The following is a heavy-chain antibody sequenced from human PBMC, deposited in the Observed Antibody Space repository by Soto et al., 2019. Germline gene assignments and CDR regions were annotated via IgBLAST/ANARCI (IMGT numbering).Heavy chain of an antibody. Sequence: SETLTLTCTVSGGSISNYYWTWIRQPPGKGLEWIGYIYYSGSTSYNPSLRSRLTISVDTSKNQFSLRLTSVTAADTAVYYCAREDSSGYKFFDDWGQGTLVTVSS. V-gene: IGHV4-59*01. J-gene: IGHJ4*02. CDR2: IYYSGST. D-gene: IGHD3-22*01. CDR1: GGSISNYY. CDR3: AREDSSGYKFFDD.